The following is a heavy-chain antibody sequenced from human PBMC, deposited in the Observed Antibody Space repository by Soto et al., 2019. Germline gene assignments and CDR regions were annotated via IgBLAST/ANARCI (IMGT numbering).Heavy chain of an antibody. J-gene: IGHJ6*02. CDR2: VDPSDSQT. D-gene: IGHD6-19*01. V-gene: IGHV5-10-1*01. Sequence: GESLKISCKGSGHSFTNFWISWVRQMPGKGLEWMGRVDPSDSQTSYSPSFQGHVTISVDKSLNTAYLQWSSLKASDSAMYYWGAVINPRYYYYGMDVWGQGTTVTVSS. CDR3: GAVINPRYYYYGMDV. CDR1: GHSFTNFW.